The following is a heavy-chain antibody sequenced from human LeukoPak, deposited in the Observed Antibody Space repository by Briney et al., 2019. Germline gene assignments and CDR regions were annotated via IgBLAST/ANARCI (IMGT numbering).Heavy chain of an antibody. J-gene: IGHJ6*04. V-gene: IGHV4-59*12. Sequence: SETLSLTCTVSGGSISSYYWSWIRQPPGKGLKWIGYIYYSGSTNYNPSLKSRVTISVDTSKNQFSLKLSSVTAADTAVYYCASTDYGEPRSGMDVWGKGTTVTVSS. D-gene: IGHD4-17*01. CDR3: ASTDYGEPRSGMDV. CDR2: IYYSGST. CDR1: GGSISSYY.